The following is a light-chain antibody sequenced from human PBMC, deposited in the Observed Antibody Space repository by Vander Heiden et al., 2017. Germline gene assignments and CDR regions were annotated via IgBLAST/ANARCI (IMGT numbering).Light chain of an antibody. CDR2: LDH. CDR3: AVRDDNLRAVV. V-gene: IGLV1-44*01. CDR1: SSNIGSHT. Sequence: QSVLTQPPSASGTPVQRVSISCSGRSSNIGSHTVNWYQQYPGAAPKLLIYLDHQRPSGVADRFSGSKSGTSASLAISGLQYEDEADYYCAVRDDNLRAVVFGGGTKLTVL. J-gene: IGLJ3*02.